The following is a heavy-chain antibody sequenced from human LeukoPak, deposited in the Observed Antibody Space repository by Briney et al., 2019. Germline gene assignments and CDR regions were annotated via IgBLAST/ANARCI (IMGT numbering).Heavy chain of an antibody. CDR3: ARAGLTGSKVAFDV. V-gene: IGHV7-4-1*02. J-gene: IGHJ3*01. Sequence: GASVKVSCKASGYTFTSYYMHWVRQAPGQGLEWMGWINTDTGNPTYAQGFTGYYVFSLDTSVSTAYLQIISLKAEDTAVYYCARAGLTGSKVAFDVWGQGTMVTVSS. D-gene: IGHD1-20*01. CDR2: INTDTGNP. CDR1: GYTFTSYY.